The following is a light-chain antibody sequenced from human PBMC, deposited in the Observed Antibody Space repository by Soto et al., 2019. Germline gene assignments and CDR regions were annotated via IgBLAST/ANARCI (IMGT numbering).Light chain of an antibody. V-gene: IGKV1-8*01. Sequence: AIRMTQSPSSLSASTGDRVTITCRASQGISSYLAWYQQKPGKAPKLLIYAASTLHSGVPSRFSGSGSGTDFTRTISCLQSEDFATYYCQQYYSYLWTFGQGTKVEIK. CDR3: QQYYSYLWT. CDR1: QGISSY. J-gene: IGKJ1*01. CDR2: AAS.